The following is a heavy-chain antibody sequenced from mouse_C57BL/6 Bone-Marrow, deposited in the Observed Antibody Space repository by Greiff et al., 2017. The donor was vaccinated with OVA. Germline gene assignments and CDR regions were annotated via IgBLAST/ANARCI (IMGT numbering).Heavy chain of an antibody. D-gene: IGHD1-1*01. CDR3: ATTVVADYAMDY. Sequence: VQLQQSGAELVKPGASVTLSCTASGFNIKDYYMHWVKQRTEQGLEWIGRIDPEDGEPKYAPQFQGKATITADTSSNTAYLQLSSLTSEDTAVYYCATTVVADYAMDYWGQGTSVTVSS. CDR1: GFNIKDYY. CDR2: IDPEDGEP. J-gene: IGHJ4*01. V-gene: IGHV14-2*01.